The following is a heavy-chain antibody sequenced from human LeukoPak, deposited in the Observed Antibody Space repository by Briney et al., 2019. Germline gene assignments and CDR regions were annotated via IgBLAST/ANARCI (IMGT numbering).Heavy chain of an antibody. J-gene: IGHJ3*02. D-gene: IGHD5-12*01. V-gene: IGHV1-69*04. CDR2: IIPILGIA. CDR1: GGTFSSYA. Sequence: SVKVSCTASGGTFSSYAISWVRQAPGQGLEWMGRIIPILGIANYAQKFQGRVTITADKSTSTAYMELSSLRSEDTAVYYCGNSGYDLGTHDAFDIWGQGTMVTVSS. CDR3: GNSGYDLGTHDAFDI.